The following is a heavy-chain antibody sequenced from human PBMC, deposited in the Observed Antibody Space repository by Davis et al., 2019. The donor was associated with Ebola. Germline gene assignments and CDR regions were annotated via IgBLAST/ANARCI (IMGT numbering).Heavy chain of an antibody. D-gene: IGHD4-23*01. CDR2: ISSGGGAP. V-gene: IGHV3-23*01. Sequence: GGSLRLSCAASGFTFSSYAMSWVRQAPGKGLEWVSDISSGGGAPYYADSVKGRFTTFRDDAKKSLYLQMDSLRAEDTAVYYCAQQLGDYGGNALRYWGQGTLVTVSS. CDR3: AQQLGDYGGNALRY. J-gene: IGHJ4*02. CDR1: GFTFSSYA.